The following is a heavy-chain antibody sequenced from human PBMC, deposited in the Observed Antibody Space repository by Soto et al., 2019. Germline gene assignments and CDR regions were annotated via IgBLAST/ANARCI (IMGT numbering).Heavy chain of an antibody. V-gene: IGHV4-34*01. D-gene: IGHD3-10*01. CDR3: ARGVKFTYYYGSGRPDSGYYFDY. CDR1: GGSFSGYY. J-gene: IGHJ4*02. Sequence: SETLSLTCAVYGGSFSGYYWSWIRQPPGKGLEWIGEINHSGSTNYNPSLKSRTTISVDTSKNQFSLKLSSVTAADTAMYYCARGVKFTYYYGSGRPDSGYYFDYWGQGTLVTVSS. CDR2: INHSGST.